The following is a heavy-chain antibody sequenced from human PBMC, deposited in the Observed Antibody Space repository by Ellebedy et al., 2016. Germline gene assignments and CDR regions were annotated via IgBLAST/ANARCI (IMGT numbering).Heavy chain of an antibody. CDR2: INSDGSST. V-gene: IGHV3-74*01. Sequence: GGSLRLSCAASGFSFSSYWMHWVRQVPGKGLVWVSRINSDGSSTTYAGSVKGRFTISRDNAKNTLYLQMNSLRAEDTAVYYCARRSYDSRGYYYWGQGTLVTVSS. CDR1: GFSFSSYW. CDR3: ARRSYDSRGYYY. J-gene: IGHJ4*02. D-gene: IGHD3-22*01.